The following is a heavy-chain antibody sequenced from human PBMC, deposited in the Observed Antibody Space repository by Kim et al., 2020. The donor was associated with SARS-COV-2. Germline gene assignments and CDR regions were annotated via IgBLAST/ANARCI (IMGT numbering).Heavy chain of an antibody. Sequence: SETLSLTCTVSGGSISSSSYYWGWIRQPPGKGLEWIGSIYYSGSTYYNPSLKSRVTISVDTSKNQFSLKLSSVTAADTAVYYCAGGGNHDYWGQGTLVTVSS. CDR3: AGGGNHDY. CDR2: IYYSGST. J-gene: IGHJ4*02. V-gene: IGHV4-39*01. CDR1: GGSISSSSYY. D-gene: IGHD1-26*01.